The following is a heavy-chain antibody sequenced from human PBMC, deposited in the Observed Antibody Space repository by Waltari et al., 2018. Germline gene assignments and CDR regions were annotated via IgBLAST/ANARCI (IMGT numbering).Heavy chain of an antibody. V-gene: IGHV4-4*07. CDR2: FYTSGGT. J-gene: IGHJ6*03. Sequence: QVQLQESGPGLVKPSETLSLTCTVSGGSISSYYWTWIRQSAGKGLGWIGRFYTSGGTKYNPSFQSRVTWSVDTSKNQFSLKLNSVTAADTAVYYCARGQWSRGYYYNIDVWGKGTTVTVSS. CDR1: GGSISSYY. CDR3: ARGQWSRGYYYNIDV. D-gene: IGHD2-15*01.